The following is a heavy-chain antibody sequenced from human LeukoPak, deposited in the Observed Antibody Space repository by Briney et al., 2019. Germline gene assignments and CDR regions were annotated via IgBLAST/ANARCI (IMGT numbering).Heavy chain of an antibody. CDR1: GFIVSNVW. D-gene: IGHD3-22*01. CDR2: IKSKTDGGTT. J-gene: IGHJ1*01. V-gene: IGHV3-15*01. CDR3: TRDIKPDYYDSSGVEYFQH. Sequence: GGSLRLSCAASGFIVSNVWMSWVRQAPGKGLEWVGRIKSKTDGGTTDYAAPVKGRFTISRDDSKNTLYLQMNSLKTEDTAVYYCTRDIKPDYYDSSGVEYFQHWGQGTLVTVSS.